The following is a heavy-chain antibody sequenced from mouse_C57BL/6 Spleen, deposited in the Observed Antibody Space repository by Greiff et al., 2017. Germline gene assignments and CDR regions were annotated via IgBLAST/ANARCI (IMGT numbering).Heavy chain of an antibody. CDR3: ASLITTVVAPYYFDY. CDR2: IYPGDGDT. CDR1: GYAFSSYW. V-gene: IGHV1-80*01. Sequence: VQLQQSGAELVKPGASVKISCKASGYAFSSYWMNWVKQRPGKGLEWIGQIYPGDGDTNYNGKFKGKATLTADKSSSTAYMQLSSLTSEDSAVYFCASLITTVVAPYYFDYGGQGTTLTVSS. J-gene: IGHJ2*01. D-gene: IGHD1-1*01.